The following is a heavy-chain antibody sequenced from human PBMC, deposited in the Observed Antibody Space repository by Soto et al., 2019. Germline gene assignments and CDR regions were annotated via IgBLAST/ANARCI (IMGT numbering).Heavy chain of an antibody. D-gene: IGHD3-9*01. Sequence: RASVKVSCKASGYSFIDYYIHWVRQAPGQGFEWMGRISPKSGGTNYAQKFEGRVTMTWDTSLNTAYMELSSLISDDTAVYYCARPPGYISDWYYFDLWGQGTLVTVSS. V-gene: IGHV1-2*02. CDR2: ISPKSGGT. CDR3: ARPPGYISDWYYFDL. CDR1: GYSFIDYY. J-gene: IGHJ4*02.